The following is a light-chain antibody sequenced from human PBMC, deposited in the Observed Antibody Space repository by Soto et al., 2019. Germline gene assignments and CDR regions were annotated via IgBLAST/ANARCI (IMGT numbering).Light chain of an antibody. Sequence: QSVLTQPPSVSGAPGQRVSISCTGSTSNIGAPYDVHWYQHLPGTAPKLLIYGDNNRPSGVPDRFSGSKSGTSASLAITRLQAEDEADYYCSSYAGFNVVFGGGTKVTVL. J-gene: IGLJ2*01. CDR1: TSNIGAPYD. CDR2: GDN. CDR3: SSYAGFNVV. V-gene: IGLV1-40*01.